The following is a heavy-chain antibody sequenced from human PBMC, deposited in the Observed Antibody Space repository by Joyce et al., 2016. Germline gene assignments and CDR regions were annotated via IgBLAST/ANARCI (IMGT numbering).Heavy chain of an antibody. D-gene: IGHD2/OR15-2a*01. CDR1: GGNFYDYT. CDR3: TRGRIEYSKTFNAYDI. V-gene: IGHV1-69*04. J-gene: IGHJ3*02. Sequence: VQLVQSGAEVKKPGSSVKVSCKVSGGNFYDYTITWVRQAPGQGLEWMGRIIPIVGVAKYARKCRGRVALTADKSTATAYLELNSLRLDDTAMFFCTRGRIEYSKTFNAYDIWGQGTMVTVSS. CDR2: IIPIVGVA.